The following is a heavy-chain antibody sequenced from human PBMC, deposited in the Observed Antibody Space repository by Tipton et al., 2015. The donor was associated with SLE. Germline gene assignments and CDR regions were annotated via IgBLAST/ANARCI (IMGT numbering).Heavy chain of an antibody. J-gene: IGHJ3*02. Sequence: QSGPEVKKPGASVKVSCKASGYTFTTYGISWVRQAPGQRLEWMGWMSPNNGYTDYAQKFEGRVTMTTDTSTGTAYMELRSLRSADTAVYYCARANRGDAFDIWGQGTMVTVSS. CDR1: GYTFTTYG. CDR3: ARANRGDAFDI. D-gene: IGHD2/OR15-2a*01. V-gene: IGHV1-18*01. CDR2: MSPNNGYT.